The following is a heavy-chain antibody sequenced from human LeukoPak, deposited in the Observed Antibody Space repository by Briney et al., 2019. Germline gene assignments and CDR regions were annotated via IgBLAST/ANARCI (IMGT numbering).Heavy chain of an antibody. CDR2: ISGSGGNT. CDR1: GFTFTNYA. V-gene: IGHV3-23*01. Sequence: GGSLRLSCAASGFTFTNYAMSWVRQAPGKGLEWVSAISGSGGNTHYADSVRGRFTISRDNSKNTLYLQMNSLRAEDTAVYYCAKDYGGRHTVFDYWGQGTLVTVSS. J-gene: IGHJ4*02. CDR3: AKDYGGRHTVFDY. D-gene: IGHD1-26*01.